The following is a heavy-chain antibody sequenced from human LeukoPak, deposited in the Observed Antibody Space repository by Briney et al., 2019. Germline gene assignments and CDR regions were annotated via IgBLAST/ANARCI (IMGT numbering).Heavy chain of an antibody. CDR3: AKGGSLDYDFWSGYGGYFDY. CDR1: GFAFSSYG. CDR2: ISYDGSNK. Sequence: PGGSLRLSCAASGFAFSSYGMHWVRQAPGKGLEWVAVISYDGSNKYYADSVKGRFTISRDNSKNTLYLQMNSLRAEDTAVYYWAKGGSLDYDFWSGYGGYFDYWGQGTLVTVSS. D-gene: IGHD3-3*01. V-gene: IGHV3-30*18. J-gene: IGHJ4*02.